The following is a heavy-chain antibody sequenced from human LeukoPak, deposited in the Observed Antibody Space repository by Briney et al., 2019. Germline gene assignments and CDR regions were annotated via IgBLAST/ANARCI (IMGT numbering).Heavy chain of an antibody. CDR2: ISSSSSYI. CDR3: ARDRKGDSINWFDP. J-gene: IGHJ5*02. CDR1: GFTFSSYS. V-gene: IGHV3-21*01. D-gene: IGHD2/OR15-2a*01. Sequence: PGGSLRLSCAASGFTFSSYSMNWVRQAPGKGLEWVSSISSSSSYIYYADSVKGRFTISRDNAKNSLYLQMNSLRAEDTAVYYCARDRKGDSINWFDPWGQGTLVTVSS.